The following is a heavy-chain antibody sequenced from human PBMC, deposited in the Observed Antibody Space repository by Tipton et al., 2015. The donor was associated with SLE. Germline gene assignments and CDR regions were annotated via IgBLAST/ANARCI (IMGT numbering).Heavy chain of an antibody. J-gene: IGHJ4*02. Sequence: TLSLTCTASGGSISSYYWSWIRQPPGKGLEWIGYIYYSGSTNYNPSLKSRVTISVDTSKNQFSLKLSSVTAADTAVYYCARGRGSSSSGHYWGQGTLVTVSS. V-gene: IGHV4-59*12. CDR2: IYYSGST. CDR1: GGSISSYY. CDR3: ARGRGSSSSGHY. D-gene: IGHD6-6*01.